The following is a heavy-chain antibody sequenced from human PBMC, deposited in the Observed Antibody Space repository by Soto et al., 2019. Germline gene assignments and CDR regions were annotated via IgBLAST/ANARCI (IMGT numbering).Heavy chain of an antibody. CDR1: GYTFTNYW. CDR2: IDPSDSCT. Sequence: GESLKISCKGSGYTFTNYWINWVRQLPGKGLEWMGKIDPSDSCTNYSPSFQGHVTISPDKSISTAYLRWSSLKASDTAMYYCARQEMATIGDAFDIWGQGTMVTVSS. D-gene: IGHD5-12*01. CDR3: ARQEMATIGDAFDI. V-gene: IGHV5-10-1*01. J-gene: IGHJ3*02.